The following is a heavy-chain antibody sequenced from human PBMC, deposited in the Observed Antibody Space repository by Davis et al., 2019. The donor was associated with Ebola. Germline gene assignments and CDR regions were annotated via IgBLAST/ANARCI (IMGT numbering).Heavy chain of an antibody. J-gene: IGHJ4*02. V-gene: IGHV1-2*04. CDR3: ARVGTVTTTFDY. Sequence: YAQKFQGWVTMTRDTSISTAYMELSRLRSDDTAAYYCARVGTVTTTFDYWGQGTLVTVSS. D-gene: IGHD4-17*01.